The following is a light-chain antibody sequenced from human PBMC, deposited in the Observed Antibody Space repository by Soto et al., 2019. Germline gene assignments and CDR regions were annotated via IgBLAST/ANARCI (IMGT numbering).Light chain of an antibody. CDR3: CSYAGSPWV. CDR2: EGS. CDR1: SSDVGNYNL. Sequence: QSALTQPASVSGSPGQSITISCTGTSSDVGNYNLVSWYQQHPGKAPKLMIHEGSKRPSGVSNRFSGSKSGNTASLTISGLQAEDEADYYCCSYAGSPWVFGGGTKLTVL. J-gene: IGLJ3*02. V-gene: IGLV2-23*01.